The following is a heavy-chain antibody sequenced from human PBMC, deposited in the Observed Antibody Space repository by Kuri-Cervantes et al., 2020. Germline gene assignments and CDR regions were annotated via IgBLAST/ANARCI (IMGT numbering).Heavy chain of an antibody. CDR1: GGTFSSYA. J-gene: IGHJ4*02. V-gene: IGHV1-69*05. CDR2: IIPIFGTA. Sequence: SVKVSCKASGGTFSSYAISWVRQAPGQGLEWMGGIIPIFGTANYAQKFQGRVTITTDESTSTAYMELSRLRSDDTAVYYCARGRYNFWSTYFHFWGQGTLVTVSS. D-gene: IGHD3-3*01. CDR3: ARGRYNFWSTYFHF.